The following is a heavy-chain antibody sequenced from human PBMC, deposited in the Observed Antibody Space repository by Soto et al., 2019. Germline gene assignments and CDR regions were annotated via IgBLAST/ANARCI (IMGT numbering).Heavy chain of an antibody. D-gene: IGHD3-10*01. V-gene: IGHV3-30-3*01. CDR1: GFTFSSYA. J-gene: IGHJ4*02. CDR2: ISYDGSNK. CDR3: ARDEQWFGELFSPPYFDY. Sequence: PGGSLRLSCAASGFTFSSYAMHWVRQAPGKGLEWVAVISYDGSNKYYADSVKGRFTISRDNSKNTLYLQMNSLRAEDTAVYYCARDEQWFGELFSPPYFDYWGQGTLVTVSS.